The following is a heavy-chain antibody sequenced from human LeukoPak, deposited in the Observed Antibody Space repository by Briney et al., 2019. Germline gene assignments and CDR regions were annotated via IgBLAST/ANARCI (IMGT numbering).Heavy chain of an antibody. J-gene: IGHJ4*02. D-gene: IGHD3-9*01. CDR1: GYTFTGYY. Sequence: ASVKVSCKASGYTFTGYYMHWVRQAPGQGLEWMGWINPNSGGTKYAQKFQGWVTMTRDTSISTAYMELSRLRSDDTAVYYCARGPQVLRDFDWLLPLDYWGQGTLVTVSS. CDR2: INPNSGGT. V-gene: IGHV1-2*04. CDR3: ARGPQVLRDFDWLLPLDY.